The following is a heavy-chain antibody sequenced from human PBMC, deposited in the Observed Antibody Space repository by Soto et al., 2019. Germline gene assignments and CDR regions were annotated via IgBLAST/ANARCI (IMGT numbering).Heavy chain of an antibody. D-gene: IGHD2-15*01. J-gene: IGHJ5*02. CDR2: ISAYNGNT. CDR3: ARELGYCSGGSCGWFDP. CDR1: GYTFTSYG. Sequence: GASVKVSCKASGYTFTSYGISWVRQAPGQGLEWMGWISAYNGNTNYAQKLQGRVTMTTDTSTSTAYMELRSLRSDDTAVYYCARELGYCSGGSCGWFDPWGQGPLVTVSS. V-gene: IGHV1-18*01.